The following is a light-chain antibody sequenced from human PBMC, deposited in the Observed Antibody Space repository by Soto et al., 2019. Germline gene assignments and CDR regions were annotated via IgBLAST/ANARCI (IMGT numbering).Light chain of an antibody. Sequence: EIVLTQSPGALSLSPGERATLSCRASQSVSSTHLAWYQQKPGQAPRLLIYSASNRATGIPDRFSGSGSGTDFTLTISRLEPEDFAVYYCEQYGSAPGTFSQGTKVES. V-gene: IGKV3-20*01. CDR2: SAS. J-gene: IGKJ1*01. CDR1: QSVSSTH. CDR3: EQYGSAPGT.